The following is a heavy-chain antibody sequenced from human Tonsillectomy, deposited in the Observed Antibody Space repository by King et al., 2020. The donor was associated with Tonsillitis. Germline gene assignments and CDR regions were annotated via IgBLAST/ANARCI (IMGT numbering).Heavy chain of an antibody. CDR2: MYSSGSA. CDR1: GGSINSGSYS. D-gene: IGHD1-1*01. J-gene: IGHJ4*02. V-gene: IGHV4-61*02. Sequence: VQLQESGPGLVKPSQTLSLTCTVSGGSINSGSYSWGWIRQPAGRGLEWIVRMYSSGSANYNPSLKNRATLSVDTPKNQFSLKLSAVTAADTAIYYCASRASTYYWGQGGLVTVSS. CDR3: ASRASTYY.